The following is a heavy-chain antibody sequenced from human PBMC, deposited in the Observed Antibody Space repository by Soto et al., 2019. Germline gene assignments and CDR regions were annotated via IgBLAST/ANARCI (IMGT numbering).Heavy chain of an antibody. CDR3: SKGRYQQDF. J-gene: IGHJ4*02. CDR1: GFTFTRYV. CDR2: ASGSGDNT. V-gene: IGHV3-23*01. Sequence: EVHLSESGGGLVQPGGSLKLSCAASGFTFTRYVINWVRQAPGKGLEWVAAASGSGDNTYYADSVKGRFTISRDISEKMVNLQMNSLRAEATAVYYCSKGRYQQDFWGQGTLVTVS. D-gene: IGHD3-16*02.